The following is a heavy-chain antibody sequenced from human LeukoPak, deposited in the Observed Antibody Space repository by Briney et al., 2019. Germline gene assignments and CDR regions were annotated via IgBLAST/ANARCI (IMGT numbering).Heavy chain of an antibody. V-gene: IGHV4-34*01. CDR1: GGSFSGYY. J-gene: IGHJ4*02. D-gene: IGHD1-26*01. CDR2: INHSGST. CDR3: ARGVPPVGASPYFDY. Sequence: SETLSLTCALYGGSFSGYYWSWIRQPPGKGLEWIGEINHSGSTNYNPSLKSRVTISVDTSKNQFSLKLSSVTAADTAVYYCARGVPPVGASPYFDYWGQGTLVTVSS.